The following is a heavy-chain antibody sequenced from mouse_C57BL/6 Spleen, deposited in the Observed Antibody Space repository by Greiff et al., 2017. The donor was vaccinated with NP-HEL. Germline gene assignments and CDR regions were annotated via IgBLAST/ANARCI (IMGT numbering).Heavy chain of an antibody. Sequence: QVQLQQSGAELVKPGASVKLSCKASGYTFTSYWMHWVKQRPGQGLEWIGMIHPNSGSTNYNEKFKSKATLTVDKSSSTAYMQLSSLTSEDSAVYYCARSRATHFDYWGQGTTLTVSS. J-gene: IGHJ2*01. CDR2: IHPNSGST. CDR3: ARSRATHFDY. D-gene: IGHD3-1*01. CDR1: GYTFTSYW. V-gene: IGHV1-64*01.